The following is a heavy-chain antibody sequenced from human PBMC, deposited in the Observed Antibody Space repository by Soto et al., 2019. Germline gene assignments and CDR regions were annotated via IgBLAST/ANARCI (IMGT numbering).Heavy chain of an antibody. D-gene: IGHD6-6*01. CDR2: ISSSGTVP. CDR1: GFTFRDYD. J-gene: IGHJ5*02. Sequence: QVQLVESGGGLVRPGGSLRLSCAASGFTFRDYDMIWIRQAPGKGLESVSCISSSGTVPNYADSLKGRFTIARDNAQNSLYGEMNSLRVEDTAVYYCARKGPRAARPNHWGQGTLVTVSS. CDR3: ARKGPRAARPNH. V-gene: IGHV3-11*01.